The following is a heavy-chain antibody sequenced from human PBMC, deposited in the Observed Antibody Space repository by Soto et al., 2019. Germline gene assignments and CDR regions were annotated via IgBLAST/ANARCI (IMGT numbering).Heavy chain of an antibody. CDR2: ISAYNGNK. CDR3: ARTGGGMAARPLEY. CDR1: GYMFTTYG. Sequence: QVQLVQSGGEVKKPGASVEVSCRTSGYMFTTYGMSWVRQAPGQGLEWMAWISAYNGNKKYAQKFQGSVTMPTDTSTSTVSMELRNLTSDDTGTYFCARTGGGMAARPLEYWGQGTLVTVSS. V-gene: IGHV1-18*04. J-gene: IGHJ4*02. D-gene: IGHD6-6*01.